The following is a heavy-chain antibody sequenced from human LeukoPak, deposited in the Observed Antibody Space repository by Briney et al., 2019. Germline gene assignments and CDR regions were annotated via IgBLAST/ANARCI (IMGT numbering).Heavy chain of an antibody. D-gene: IGHD3-3*01. CDR3: AKDLPQYYDFWSGYYGGFDY. CDR2: ISGNGNNI. J-gene: IGHJ4*02. V-gene: IGHV3-43*02. CDR1: GFTFEDYG. Sequence: AGGSLRLSCAASGFTFEDYGMHWVRQGPGKGLEWVSLISGNGNNIYYADSVKGRFTISRDNSKNSLYLQMNSLRTEDTALYYCAKDLPQYYDFWSGYYGGFDYWGQGTLVTVSS.